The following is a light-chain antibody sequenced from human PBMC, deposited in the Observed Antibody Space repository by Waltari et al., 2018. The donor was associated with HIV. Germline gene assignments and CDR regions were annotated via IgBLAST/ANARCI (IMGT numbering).Light chain of an antibody. Sequence: EIVMTQSPATLSVSPGERATLSCRASQTLRTNLAWYQQKPGQAPRLLIFGASTRATDIPTRFSGSGSGTEFTLTISSLQSEDFAVYFCQQYSNWPPLTFGGGTKVEIK. J-gene: IGKJ4*01. V-gene: IGKV3-15*01. CDR1: QTLRTN. CDR3: QQYSNWPPLT. CDR2: GAS.